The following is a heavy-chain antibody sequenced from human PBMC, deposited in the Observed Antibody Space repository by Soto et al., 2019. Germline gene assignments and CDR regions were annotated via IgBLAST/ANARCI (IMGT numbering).Heavy chain of an antibody. CDR2: ISGSGTST. J-gene: IGHJ4*02. Sequence: EVQLLESGGGLVQPGGSLRLSCAASGCTFSSYGMSWVRQAPGKGLEWVAAISGSGTSTYYADSVKGRFTISRDNSKNTLYLQMNSLRAEDTAVYYCASGYYDFWSGYYPTFDYWGQGTLVTVSS. CDR3: ASGYYDFWSGYYPTFDY. V-gene: IGHV3-23*01. D-gene: IGHD3-3*01. CDR1: GCTFSSYG.